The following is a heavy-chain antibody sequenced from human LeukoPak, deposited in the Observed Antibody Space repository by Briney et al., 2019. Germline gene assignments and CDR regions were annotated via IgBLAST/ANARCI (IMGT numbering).Heavy chain of an antibody. D-gene: IGHD3-10*01. V-gene: IGHV1-2*02. Sequence: GASVKVSCKASGYTFSGYYMHWVRQAPGQGLEWMGWISPNSGDTYFAQHFKGRVTMTTDTSISTIYMEMSSLRSDDTAVFYCARQGSGSYKLDYWGQGALVTVSS. CDR2: ISPNSGDT. CDR3: ARQGSGSYKLDY. J-gene: IGHJ4*02. CDR1: GYTFSGYY.